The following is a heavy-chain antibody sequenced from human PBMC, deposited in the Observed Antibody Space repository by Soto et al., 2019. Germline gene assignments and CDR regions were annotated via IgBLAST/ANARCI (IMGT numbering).Heavy chain of an antibody. V-gene: IGHV4-31*03. J-gene: IGHJ4*02. CDR3: ARTEAYNSSFFDS. CDR2: IYHTGRT. D-gene: IGHD1-1*01. Sequence: QVQLQEMGPGLVKPSQTLTVTCTVSGDSVNSAYWSWIRQLPGKGLEWMWNIYHTGRTFYTPSLKSRLAISIDTSKPLFSLKLRAVTASATSVYYCARTEAYNSSFFDSWVQGTVVTVSS. CDR1: GDSVNSAY.